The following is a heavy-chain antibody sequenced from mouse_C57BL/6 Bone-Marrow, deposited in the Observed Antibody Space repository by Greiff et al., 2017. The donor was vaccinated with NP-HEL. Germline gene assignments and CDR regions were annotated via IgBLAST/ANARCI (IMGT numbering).Heavy chain of an antibody. Sequence: VQLQQSGAELVRPGASVTLSCKASGYTFTDYEMHWVKQTPVHGLEWIGAIDPETGGTAYNQKFKGKAILTADKSSSTACMELRSLTSEDSAVYYCTRGVVARRGYFDVWGTGTTVTVSS. D-gene: IGHD1-1*01. CDR2: IDPETGGT. CDR1: GYTFTDYE. J-gene: IGHJ1*03. CDR3: TRGVVARRGYFDV. V-gene: IGHV1-15*01.